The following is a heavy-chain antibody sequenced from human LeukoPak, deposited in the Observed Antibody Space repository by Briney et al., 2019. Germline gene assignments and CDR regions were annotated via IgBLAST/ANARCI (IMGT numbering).Heavy chain of an antibody. V-gene: IGHV3-23*01. CDR1: GFTFSSYA. CDR3: AKPPPEPHYDFWRGYPGSMDV. D-gene: IGHD3-3*01. J-gene: IGHJ6*03. Sequence: GGSLRLSCAASGFTFSSYAMSWVRQAPGKGLEWVSAISGSGGSTYYADSVKGRFTISRDNSKNTLYLQMNSLRAEDTAVYYCAKPPPEPHYDFWRGYPGSMDVCGKATTVTASS. CDR2: ISGSGGST.